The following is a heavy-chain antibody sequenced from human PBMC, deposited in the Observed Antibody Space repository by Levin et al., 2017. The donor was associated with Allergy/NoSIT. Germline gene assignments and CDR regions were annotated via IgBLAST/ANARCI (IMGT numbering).Heavy chain of an antibody. D-gene: IGHD3-10*01. CDR2: IKSKTDGGTT. CDR3: TTEEERIRGASDYFDY. CDR1: GFTFSNAW. Sequence: GESLKISCAASGFTFSNAWMSWVRQAPGKGLEWVGRIKSKTDGGTTDYAAPVKGRFTISRDDSKNTLYLQMNSLKTEYPAVYYWTTEEERIRGASDYFDYWGQGTLVTVSS. V-gene: IGHV3-15*01. J-gene: IGHJ4*02.